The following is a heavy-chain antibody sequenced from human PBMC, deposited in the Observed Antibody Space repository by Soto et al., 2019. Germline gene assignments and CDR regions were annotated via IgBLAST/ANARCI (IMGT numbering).Heavy chain of an antibody. D-gene: IGHD1-1*01. CDR2: ISWDSGTI. J-gene: IGHJ5*02. CDR1: GFTFDNCG. Sequence: GGSLRLSCAASGFTFDNCGMHWVRQAPGKGLEWVSGISWDSGTIGYADSVKGRFTISRDDAKNSLYLQMNSLRREDTALYYCVQGRYPTMATPLDHWGQGTPVTVSS. CDR3: VQGRYPTMATPLDH. V-gene: IGHV3-9*01.